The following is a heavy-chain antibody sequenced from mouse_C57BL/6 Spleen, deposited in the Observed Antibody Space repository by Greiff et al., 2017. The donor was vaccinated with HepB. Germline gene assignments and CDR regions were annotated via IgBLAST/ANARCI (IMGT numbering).Heavy chain of an antibody. Sequence: DVQLQESGPELVKPGASVKISCKASGYSFTGYYMNWVKQSPEKSLEWIGEINPSTGGTTYNQKFKAKATLTVDKSSSTAYMQLKSLTSEDSAVYYCARGTYFDVWGTGTTVTVSS. CDR1: GYSFTGYY. V-gene: IGHV1-42*01. D-gene: IGHD3-3*01. CDR2: INPSTGGT. J-gene: IGHJ1*03. CDR3: ARGTYFDV.